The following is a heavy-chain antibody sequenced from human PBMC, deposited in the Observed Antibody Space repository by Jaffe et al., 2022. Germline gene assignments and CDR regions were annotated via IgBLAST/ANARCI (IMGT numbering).Heavy chain of an antibody. V-gene: IGHV4-38-2*01. J-gene: IGHJ5*02. CDR2: IYHSGST. CDR1: GYSISSGYY. D-gene: IGHD3-10*01. CDR3: ARRGTMVRGVISRFDP. Sequence: QVQLQESGPGLVKPSETLSLTCAVSGYSISSGYYWGWIRQPPGKGLEWIGSIYHSGSTYYNPSLKSRVTISVDTSKNQFSLKLSSVTAADTAVYYCARRGTMVRGVISRFDPWGQGTLVTVSS.